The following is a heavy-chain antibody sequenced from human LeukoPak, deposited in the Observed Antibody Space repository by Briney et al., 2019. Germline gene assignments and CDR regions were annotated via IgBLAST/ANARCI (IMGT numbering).Heavy chain of an antibody. D-gene: IGHD4/OR15-4a*01. CDR2: MSHDGVKI. J-gene: IGHJ6*03. Sequence: GGSLRLSCAASGFTFRTYAMHWVRQAPGKGLEWVAFMSHDGVKIFHADSVKGRFTISRDNSKSILYLQMNSLRAEDTAVYYCAKSASAYYYMDVWGKGTTVTVSS. CDR3: AKSASAYYYMDV. V-gene: IGHV3-30*18. CDR1: GFTFRTYA.